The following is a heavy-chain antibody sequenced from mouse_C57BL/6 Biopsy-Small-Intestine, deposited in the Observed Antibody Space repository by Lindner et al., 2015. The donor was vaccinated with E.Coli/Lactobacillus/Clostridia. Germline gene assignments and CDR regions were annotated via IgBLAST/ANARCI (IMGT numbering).Heavy chain of an antibody. D-gene: IGHD1-1*01. CDR1: GYSFPDYN. CDR2: INPNYGTT. CDR3: ARSYGGIYGTFDY. J-gene: IGHJ2*01. V-gene: IGHV1-39*01. Sequence: VQLQESGPELVKPGASVKISCKASGYSFPDYNMNWVKQSNGKSLEWIGIINPNYGTTSYNQKFKGKATLTVAQSSSTAYMQLNSLTSEDSAVYYCARSYGGIYGTFDYWGQGTTLTVSS.